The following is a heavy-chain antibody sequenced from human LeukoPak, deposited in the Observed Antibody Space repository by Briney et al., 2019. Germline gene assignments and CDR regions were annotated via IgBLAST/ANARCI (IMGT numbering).Heavy chain of an antibody. Sequence: GGSLRLSCAASGFTFSNYGMHWVRQAPGKGLEWVAFIQYDGSRIYYVDSVKGRFTISRDNSKNTLYLQMNSLRAEDTAVYYCATELERPFDYWGQGTLVTVSS. V-gene: IGHV3-30*02. J-gene: IGHJ4*02. CDR1: GFTFSNYG. D-gene: IGHD1-1*01. CDR2: IQYDGSRI. CDR3: ATELERPFDY.